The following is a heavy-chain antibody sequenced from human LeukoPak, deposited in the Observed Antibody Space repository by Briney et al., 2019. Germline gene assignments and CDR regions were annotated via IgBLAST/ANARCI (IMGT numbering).Heavy chain of an antibody. J-gene: IGHJ4*02. CDR2: ISYSGST. D-gene: IGHD2/OR15-2a*01. Sequence: PSETLSHTCTVSGGSISSYYWSWIRQPPGKGLEWIGYISYSGSTNSNPSLKSRVTISLDTSKNQFSLKLSSVTAADTAVYYCAGHHPRNTVDFWGQGTLVTVSS. CDR1: GGSISSYY. V-gene: IGHV4-59*08. CDR3: AGHHPRNTVDF.